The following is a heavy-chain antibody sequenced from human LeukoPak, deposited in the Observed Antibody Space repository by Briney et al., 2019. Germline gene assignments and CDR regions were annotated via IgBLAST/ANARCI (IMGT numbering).Heavy chain of an antibody. CDR1: GYTFTGYY. V-gene: IGHV1-2*02. CDR2: INPNSGGT. Sequence: GSVKVSCKASGYTFTGYYMHWVRQAPGQGLEWMGWINPNSGGTNYAQKFQGRVTMTRDTSISTAYMELSRLRSDDTAVYYCARGTPAPWYYYDSSGYSTPDYWGQGTLVTVSS. CDR3: ARGTPAPWYYYDSSGYSTPDY. D-gene: IGHD3-22*01. J-gene: IGHJ4*02.